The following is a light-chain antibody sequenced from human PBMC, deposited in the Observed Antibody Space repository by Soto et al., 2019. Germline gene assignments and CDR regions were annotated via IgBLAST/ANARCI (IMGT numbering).Light chain of an antibody. CDR3: QQYNSWPPIT. CDR1: ESVSRN. J-gene: IGKJ5*01. V-gene: IGKV3-15*01. Sequence: ETVMTQSPATLSVSPGERATLSCRASESVSRNLAWYQQKPGQAPRLLIYEASTRATGIPDRFSGGGSGTEFTLTISSLQSEDFVVYYCQQYNSWPPITFGQGTRLEIK. CDR2: EAS.